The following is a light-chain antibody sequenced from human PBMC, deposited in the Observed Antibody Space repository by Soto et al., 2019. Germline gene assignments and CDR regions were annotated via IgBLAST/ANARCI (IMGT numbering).Light chain of an antibody. CDR3: QHYGSSPWT. CDR1: QSVRSSY. V-gene: IGKV3-20*01. CDR2: GAS. J-gene: IGKJ1*01. Sequence: EIVLTQSPGTLSLSPGERATLSCRASQSVRSSYLAWYQQKPGQAPRLLIYGASSRATGIPDRFSGSGSGTDFTLTISRLGHEDFAVYYCQHYGSSPWTFGQGAKVEIK.